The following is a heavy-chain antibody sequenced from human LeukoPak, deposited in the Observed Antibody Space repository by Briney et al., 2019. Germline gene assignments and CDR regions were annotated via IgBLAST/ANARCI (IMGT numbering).Heavy chain of an antibody. CDR1: GFTLNGYW. CDR3: ARVATGGYDWFDP. Sequence: GGSLRLSCAAPGFTLNGYWMHWVRQAPGKGLVWVSRINSDGSTTSYADSVKGRFTITRDNSKNTLYLQMNSLRAEDTAVCFCARVATGGYDWFDPWGQGTLVTVSS. D-gene: IGHD2-8*02. CDR2: INSDGSTT. J-gene: IGHJ5*02. V-gene: IGHV3-74*01.